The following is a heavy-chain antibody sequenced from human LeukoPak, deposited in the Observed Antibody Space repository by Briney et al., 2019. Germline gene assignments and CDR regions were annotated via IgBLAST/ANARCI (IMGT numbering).Heavy chain of an antibody. CDR1: GFTFDDYG. Sequence: GGSLRLSCAASGFTFDDYGMSWVRQAPGKGLEWVSGINWNGGSTGYADSVKGRFTISRDNAKNSLYLQMNSLRAEDTALYHCARDFPYCSGGSCPSDYWGQRTLVTVSS. V-gene: IGHV3-20*01. CDR2: INWNGGST. J-gene: IGHJ4*02. D-gene: IGHD2-15*01. CDR3: ARDFPYCSGGSCPSDY.